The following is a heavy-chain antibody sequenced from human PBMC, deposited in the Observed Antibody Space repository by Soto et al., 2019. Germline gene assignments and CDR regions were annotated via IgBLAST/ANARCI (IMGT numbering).Heavy chain of an antibody. V-gene: IGHV1-69*06. Sequence: SVKVSCKASGGTFSSYAISWVRQAPGQGLEWMGGIIPIFGTANYAQKFQGRVTITADKSTSTAYMELSSLRSEDTAVYYCARATAMVTGYYYYYGMDFWGQGTTVTVSS. D-gene: IGHD5-18*01. CDR2: IIPIFGTA. J-gene: IGHJ6*02. CDR1: GGTFSSYA. CDR3: ARATAMVTGYYYYYGMDF.